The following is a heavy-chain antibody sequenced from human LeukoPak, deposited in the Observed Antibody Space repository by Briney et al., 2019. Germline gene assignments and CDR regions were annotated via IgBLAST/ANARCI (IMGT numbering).Heavy chain of an antibody. D-gene: IGHD6-19*01. J-gene: IGHJ4*02. CDR1: GFTFSSYA. CDR2: ISGGGDSI. CDR3: ARLGPASSGWPESFDY. Sequence: GGSLRLSCAASGFTFSSYAMSWVRQAPGKGLEWVSAISGGGDSIYYADSVKGRFTISRDNAKNSLDLQMNSLRVKDTAVYYCARLGPASSGWPESFDYWGQGTLVTVSS. V-gene: IGHV3-23*01.